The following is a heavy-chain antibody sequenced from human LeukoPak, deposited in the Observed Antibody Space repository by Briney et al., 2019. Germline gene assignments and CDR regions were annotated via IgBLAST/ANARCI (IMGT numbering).Heavy chain of an antibody. Sequence: GASVKVSCKASGGTFSSYAISWVRLAPGQGLEWMGGIIPIFGTANYAQKFQGRVTITADESTSTAYMELSSLRSEDTAVYYCASDSIHGGSYSDAFDIWGQGTMVTVSS. CDR1: GGTFSSYA. CDR3: ASDSIHGGSYSDAFDI. CDR2: IIPIFGTA. D-gene: IGHD1-26*01. J-gene: IGHJ3*02. V-gene: IGHV1-69*13.